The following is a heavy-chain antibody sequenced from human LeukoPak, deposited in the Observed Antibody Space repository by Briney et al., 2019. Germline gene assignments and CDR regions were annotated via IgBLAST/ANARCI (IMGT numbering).Heavy chain of an antibody. D-gene: IGHD5-12*01. CDR1: SASISSSDYY. CDR3: ARVVATISWFDH. J-gene: IGHJ5*02. V-gene: IGHV4-39*07. CDR2: VYYSGST. Sequence: SETLSLTCTVSSASISSSDYYWGWLRQPPGKGLDWIGNVYYSGSTYYKPSLKSRVTISLDTSKNQFSLKLSSVTAADTAVYYCARVVATISWFDHWGQGTLVTVSS.